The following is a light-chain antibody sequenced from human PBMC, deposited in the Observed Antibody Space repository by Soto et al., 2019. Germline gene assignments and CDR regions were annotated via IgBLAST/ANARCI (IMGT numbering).Light chain of an antibody. V-gene: IGKV3-15*01. Sequence: EIVMTHSPATLSVSPWGRATLSCRASQSVSWNLAWYQQKPGQPPGLPTYGAPRRATVFPARFSGGGSGTDFTLTISSLQSEVFAVYYGQQFDNWPWTFGQGTKVDIK. CDR3: QQFDNWPWT. CDR2: GAP. CDR1: QSVSWN. J-gene: IGKJ1*01.